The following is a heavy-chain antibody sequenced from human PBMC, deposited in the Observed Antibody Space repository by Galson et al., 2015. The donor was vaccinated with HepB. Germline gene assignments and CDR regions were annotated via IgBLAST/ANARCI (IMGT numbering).Heavy chain of an antibody. CDR2: IIPIFGTA. CDR3: ARDQGVVVAATTYFDY. V-gene: IGHV1-69*13. D-gene: IGHD2-15*01. Sequence: SVKVSCKASGGTFSSYAISWVRQAPGQGLEWMGGIIPIFGTANYAQKFQGRVTITADESTSTAYMELSSLRSEDTAVYYCARDQGVVVAATTYFDYWGQGTLVTVSS. CDR1: GGTFSSYA. J-gene: IGHJ4*02.